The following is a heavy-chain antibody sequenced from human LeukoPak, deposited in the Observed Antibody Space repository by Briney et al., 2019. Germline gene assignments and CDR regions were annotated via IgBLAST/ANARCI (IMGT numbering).Heavy chain of an antibody. V-gene: IGHV1-46*01. CDR1: GYTFTIYY. CDR3: ARGYCYNSNCYGNFDF. CDR2: INASGSSK. D-gene: IGHD2-2*01. Sequence: GASVKVSSKASGYTFTIYYLHWVRQAPGQGLEWMGLINASGSSKRNTKKFQGRVIMTRDTSTSTVYMELSSLRSEDTAVYYCARGYCYNSNCYGNFDFWGQGTLVTVSS. J-gene: IGHJ4*02.